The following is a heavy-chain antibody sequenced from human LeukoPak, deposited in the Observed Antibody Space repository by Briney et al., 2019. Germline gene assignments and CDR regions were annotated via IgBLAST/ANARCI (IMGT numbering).Heavy chain of an antibody. D-gene: IGHD2-21*02. CDR1: GGSISSGTYY. J-gene: IGHJ4*02. CDR3: ARDRDCGGDCYTFDY. CDR2: IYTSGNT. V-gene: IGHV4-61*02. Sequence: SETLSLTXTVSGGSISSGTYYWSWIRLPAGKGLDWIGRIYTSGNTNYNPSLKSRVTISVDTSKNQFSLKLSSVIAADTAVYYCARDRDCGGDCYTFDYWGQGTLVTVSS.